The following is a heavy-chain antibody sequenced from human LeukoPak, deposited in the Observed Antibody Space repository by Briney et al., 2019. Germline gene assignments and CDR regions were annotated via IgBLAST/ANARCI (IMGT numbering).Heavy chain of an antibody. V-gene: IGHV3-30*18. D-gene: IGHD3-10*01. J-gene: IGHJ4*02. CDR2: ISYDESNK. CDR3: AKDHGSGSYPSPLFDY. Sequence: PGGSLRLSCAVSGFIFSSYGMHWVRQAPGKGLEWVAAISYDESNKYYAESVKGRFTISRDNYKNTLYLQMNSLRAEDTAVYYCAKDHGSGSYPSPLFDYWGQGTLVTVSS. CDR1: GFIFSSYG.